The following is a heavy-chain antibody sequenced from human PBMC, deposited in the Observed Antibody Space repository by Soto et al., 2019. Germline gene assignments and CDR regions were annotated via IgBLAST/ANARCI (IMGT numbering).Heavy chain of an antibody. CDR2: TDHFGRT. CDR3: ASCSLPLGPGFDP. D-gene: IGHD3-16*01. Sequence: SETLSLTCSAYGGSFSDYYWRWIRQSPGKGLEWIGETDHFGRTNYNPSLKSRVTVSLDAAKNQFSLKLSSVTAEDTAVYYCASCSLPLGPGFDPWGQGTLVTVSS. CDR1: GGSFSDYY. J-gene: IGHJ5*02. V-gene: IGHV4-34*01.